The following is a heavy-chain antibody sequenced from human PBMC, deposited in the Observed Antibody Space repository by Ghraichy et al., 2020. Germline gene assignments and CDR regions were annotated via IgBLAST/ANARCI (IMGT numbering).Heavy chain of an antibody. V-gene: IGHV3-23*01. Sequence: GESLNISCAASGFTFSSYAMSWVRQATGKGLEWVSASSGSGGRTYYADSVKGRFTISRDNSKNTLYLQRNSLRAEDTAVYYCANWGARWEPFDYWGQGTLVTVSS. J-gene: IGHJ4*02. CDR3: ANWGARWEPFDY. D-gene: IGHD1-26*01. CDR2: SSGSGGRT. CDR1: GFTFSSYA.